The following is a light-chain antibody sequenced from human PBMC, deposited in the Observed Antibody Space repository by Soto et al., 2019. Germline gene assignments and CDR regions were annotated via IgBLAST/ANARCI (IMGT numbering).Light chain of an antibody. V-gene: IGKV1-33*01. CDR3: QQYYNLPWT. J-gene: IGKJ1*01. Sequence: DIQMTQSPSSLSASVGDRVTITCQASHDITNSLNWYQQKPGKAPKLLIYDASNLETGVTSRFSGSGSGTDFSFTITSLQPEDIATYYCQQYYNLPWTFDPGTKVEI. CDR2: DAS. CDR1: HDITNS.